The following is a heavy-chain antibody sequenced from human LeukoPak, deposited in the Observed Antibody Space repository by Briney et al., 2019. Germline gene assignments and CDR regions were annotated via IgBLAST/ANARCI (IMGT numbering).Heavy chain of an antibody. J-gene: IGHJ2*01. D-gene: IGHD5-18*01. CDR3: ARARGYSYGFYWYFDL. Sequence: SETLSLTCTVPGGSISSYYWSWVRQPAGKGLEWIGRIYTSGSTNYNPSLKSRVTMSVAPSKTPFSLNLRSVTAADPARHSLARARGYSYGFYWYFDLWGGGTLVTVYS. V-gene: IGHV4-4*07. CDR1: GGSISSYY. CDR2: IYTSGST.